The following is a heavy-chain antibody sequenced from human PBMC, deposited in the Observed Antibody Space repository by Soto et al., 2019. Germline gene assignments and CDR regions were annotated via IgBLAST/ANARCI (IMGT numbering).Heavy chain of an antibody. CDR3: ASDGGYDSFFFDL. CDR2: IYYRGST. CDR1: GGSISSGGYY. Sequence: QVQLQESGPGLVKPSQTLSLTCTVSGGSISSGGYYWSWIRQPPGKGLEWIGYIYYRGSTYYNPSLTSPVIISVYTSKNKFSLKLSSVTAADTAVYYCASDGGYDSFFFDLWGRGTMVTVSS. D-gene: IGHD5-12*01. J-gene: IGHJ2*01. V-gene: IGHV4-31*01.